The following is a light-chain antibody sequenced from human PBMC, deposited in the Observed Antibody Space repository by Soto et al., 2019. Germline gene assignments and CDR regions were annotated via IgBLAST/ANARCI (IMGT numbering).Light chain of an antibody. Sequence: QSVLTQPPSVSGAPGQRVTISCTGSSSNIGAGYDVHWYQHLPGKTPKVLIYGNSNRPSGVPDQFSGSKSGTSASLAITGLLAEDEAEYYCQSYDSSLSGWVFGGGTKLTVL. CDR2: GNS. CDR3: QSYDSSLSGWV. CDR1: SSNIGAGYD. V-gene: IGLV1-40*01. J-gene: IGLJ3*02.